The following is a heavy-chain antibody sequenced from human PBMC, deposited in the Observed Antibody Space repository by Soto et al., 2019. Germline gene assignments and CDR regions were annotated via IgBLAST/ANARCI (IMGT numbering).Heavy chain of an antibody. Sequence: ESLKISCKGSGYSFASYWIAWVRQMPGKGLEWMGIIYPGDSETRYSPSFQGQVSISADKSINTAYLQWSSLKASDTAMYYCARQSGGGVITDFDYWGQGTLVTVSS. CDR1: GYSFASYW. D-gene: IGHD3-10*01. J-gene: IGHJ4*02. CDR2: IYPGDSET. CDR3: ARQSGGGVITDFDY. V-gene: IGHV5-51*01.